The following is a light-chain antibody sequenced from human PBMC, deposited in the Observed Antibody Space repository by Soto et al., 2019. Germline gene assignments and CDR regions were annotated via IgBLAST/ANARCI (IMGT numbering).Light chain of an antibody. Sequence: QSALTQPASVSGSPGQSITISCTGTSSDVGGSNYVSWYQHHPGKAPKLMIYDVSNRPSGVSNRFSGSKSGYTASLTISGLQAEDEADYYCSSYTSTTHVVFGGGTKLTVL. CDR1: SSDVGGSNY. J-gene: IGLJ2*01. CDR3: SSYTSTTHVV. V-gene: IGLV2-14*03. CDR2: DVS.